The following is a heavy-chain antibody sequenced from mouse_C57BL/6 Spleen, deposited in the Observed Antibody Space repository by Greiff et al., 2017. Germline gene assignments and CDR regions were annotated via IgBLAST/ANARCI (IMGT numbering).Heavy chain of an antibody. J-gene: IGHJ2*01. V-gene: IGHV14-2*01. CDR1: GFNIKDYY. Sequence: EVKLMESGAELVKPGASVKLSCTASGFNIKDYYMHWVKQRTEQGLEWIGRIDPEDGETKYAPKFQGEATITADTSSNTAYLQLSSLTSEDTAVYYCARSRIYDGYPYYFDYWGQGTTLTVSS. CDR2: IDPEDGET. D-gene: IGHD2-3*01. CDR3: ARSRIYDGYPYYFDY.